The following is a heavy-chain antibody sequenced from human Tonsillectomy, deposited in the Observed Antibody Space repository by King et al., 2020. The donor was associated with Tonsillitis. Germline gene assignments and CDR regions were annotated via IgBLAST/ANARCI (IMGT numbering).Heavy chain of an antibody. CDR3: TRPDLDY. Sequence: VQLVESGGGLVQPGGSLKLSCAASGFTFSGSAMHWVRQASGKGLEWVGRIRSKANRYATAYAASGKGRFTISRDDSKNTSYLQMNSLKTEDTAVYYCTRPDLDYWGQGTLVTISS. CDR2: IRSKANRYAT. J-gene: IGHJ4*02. CDR1: GFTFSGSA. V-gene: IGHV3-73*01.